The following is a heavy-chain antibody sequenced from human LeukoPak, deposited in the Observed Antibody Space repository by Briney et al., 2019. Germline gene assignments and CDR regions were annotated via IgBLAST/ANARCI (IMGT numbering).Heavy chain of an antibody. D-gene: IGHD2-8*02. Sequence: ASVKVSCKASGYTFTSYYMHWVRQAPGQGLEWMGIINPSGGSTSYAQKFQGRVTMTRDMSTSTAYMELSSLRSEDTAVYYCARGRRWFIPFDPWGQGTLVTVSS. V-gene: IGHV1-46*01. CDR3: ARGRRWFIPFDP. CDR2: INPSGGST. CDR1: GYTFTSYY. J-gene: IGHJ5*02.